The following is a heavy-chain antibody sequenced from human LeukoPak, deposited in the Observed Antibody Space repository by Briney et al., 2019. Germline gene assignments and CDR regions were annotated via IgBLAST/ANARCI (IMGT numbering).Heavy chain of an antibody. D-gene: IGHD2-2*02. CDR1: GFTFSSYA. Sequence: GGSLRLSCAASGFTFSSYAMSWVRQAPGKGLEWVSAISGSGGSTYYADSVKGRLTISRDNSKNTLYLQMNSLRAEDTAVYYCAKVVEYCSSTSCYTTTPDYWGQGTLVTVSS. J-gene: IGHJ4*02. CDR2: ISGSGGST. V-gene: IGHV3-23*01. CDR3: AKVVEYCSSTSCYTTTPDY.